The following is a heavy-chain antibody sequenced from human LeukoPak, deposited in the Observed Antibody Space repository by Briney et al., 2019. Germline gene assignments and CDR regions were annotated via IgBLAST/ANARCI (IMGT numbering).Heavy chain of an antibody. D-gene: IGHD3-22*01. CDR2: IYFSGST. CDR3: ARHKSSGSYPLDY. J-gene: IGHJ4*02. V-gene: IGHV4-59*08. Sequence: SETLSLTCTVSGGCISTYFWSWIRQPPGKGLEWIGHIYFSGSTNYNPSLESRVTISVDTSKNQFSLTLSSVTAADTAVYYCARHKSSGSYPLDYWGQGILVTVSS. CDR1: GGCISTYF.